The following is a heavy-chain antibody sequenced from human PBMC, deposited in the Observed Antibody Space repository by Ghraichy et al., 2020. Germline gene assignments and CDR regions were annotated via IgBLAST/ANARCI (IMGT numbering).Heavy chain of an antibody. CDR3: AAASVDH. CDR2: ISATGVNI. D-gene: IGHD6-13*01. CDR1: GFTLANFT. J-gene: IGHJ4*02. V-gene: IGHV3-21*06. Sequence: GGSLRLSCEASGFTLANFTVNWIRQAPGKGLEWVSSISATGVNIFYADSVKGRLIISRDNVNHSLYLQMYSLRAEDTAVYYCAAASVDHWGQGTLVTVSS.